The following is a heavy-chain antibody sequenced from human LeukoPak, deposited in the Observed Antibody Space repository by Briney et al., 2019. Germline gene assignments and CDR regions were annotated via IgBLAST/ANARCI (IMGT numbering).Heavy chain of an antibody. CDR3: ARNTMVRGVSTLGLDY. J-gene: IGHJ4*02. V-gene: IGHV4-39*07. D-gene: IGHD3-10*01. CDR1: GGSISSSSYY. CDR2: IYYSGST. Sequence: SETLSLTCTVSGGSISSSSYYWGWIRQPPGKGLEWIGSIYYSGSTYYNPSLKSRVTISVDKSKNQFSLKLSSVTAADTAVYYCARNTMVRGVSTLGLDYWGQGTLVTVSS.